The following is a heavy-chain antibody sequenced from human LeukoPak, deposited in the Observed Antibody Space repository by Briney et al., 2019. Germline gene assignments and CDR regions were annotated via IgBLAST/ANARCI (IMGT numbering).Heavy chain of an antibody. Sequence: GGSLRLSCAASGFTLSSYSMNWVRQAPGKGLEWVSSISSSSSYIYYADSVKGRFTISRDNAKNSLYLQMNSLRAEDTAVYYCARGRVISSGKDYWGQGTLVTVSS. J-gene: IGHJ4*02. CDR2: ISSSSSYI. V-gene: IGHV3-21*01. D-gene: IGHD6-19*01. CDR1: GFTLSSYS. CDR3: ARGRVISSGKDY.